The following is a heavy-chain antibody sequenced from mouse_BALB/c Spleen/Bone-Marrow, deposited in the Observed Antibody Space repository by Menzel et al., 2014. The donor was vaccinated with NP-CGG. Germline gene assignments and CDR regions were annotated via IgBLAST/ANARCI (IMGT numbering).Heavy chain of an antibody. CDR1: GLTFSSYT. D-gene: IGHD2-14*01. V-gene: IGHV5-6-4*01. CDR2: ISSGGSYT. Sequence: VQLKQSGGGLVKPGGSLKLSCAASGLTFSSYTMSWVRQTPEKRLGGGATISSGGSYTYYPDSVKGRFTISRDNAKNTLYLQMSSLKSEDTAMYYCTRSYYRYDEEAWFAYWGQGTLVTVSA. J-gene: IGHJ3*01. CDR3: TRSYYRYDEEAWFAY.